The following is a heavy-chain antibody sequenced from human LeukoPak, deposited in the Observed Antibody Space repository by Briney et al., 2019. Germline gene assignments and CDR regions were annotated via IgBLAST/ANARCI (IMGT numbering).Heavy chain of an antibody. D-gene: IGHD3-10*01. V-gene: IGHV3-48*02. CDR1: GFTFSSYS. Sequence: PGGSPRLSCAASGFTFSSYSMNWVRQAPGKGLEWVSYISSSSTIYYADSVKGRFTISRDNAKNSLYLQMNSLRDEDTAVYYCAREYYYGSGSYYPYYMDVWGKGTTVTVSS. CDR3: AREYYYGSGSYYPYYMDV. J-gene: IGHJ6*03. CDR2: ISSSSTI.